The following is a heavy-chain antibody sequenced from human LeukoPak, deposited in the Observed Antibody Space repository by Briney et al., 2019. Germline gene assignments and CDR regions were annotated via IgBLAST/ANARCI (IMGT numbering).Heavy chain of an antibody. Sequence: GGSLRLSCEASGFILKNHWMTWVRQAPGKGLEWVAYINQDGSEKFYVDSVKGRFTISRDNSKNTLFLQLNSLRAEDTAVYYCARVWQYYYDYSAFDIWGQGTMVTVS. D-gene: IGHD3-16*01. J-gene: IGHJ3*02. CDR3: ARVWQYYYDYSAFDI. V-gene: IGHV3-7*01. CDR1: GFILKNHW. CDR2: INQDGSEK.